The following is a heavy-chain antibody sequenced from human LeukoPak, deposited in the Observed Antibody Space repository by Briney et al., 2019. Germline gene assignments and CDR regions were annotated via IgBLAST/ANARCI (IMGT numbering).Heavy chain of an antibody. CDR2: INYSGTT. Sequence: SETLSLTCTVSAGSISNYYWNWIRQAPGKGLEWIGYINYSGTTNNNHSLKSGDTISVDTSKKKYSLRMRSATDADTPVYYCVRSNGDYPYPFVYWVQGSLVTVSS. V-gene: IGHV4-59*01. CDR1: AGSISNYY. CDR3: VRSNGDYPYPFVY. D-gene: IGHD4-17*01. J-gene: IGHJ4*02.